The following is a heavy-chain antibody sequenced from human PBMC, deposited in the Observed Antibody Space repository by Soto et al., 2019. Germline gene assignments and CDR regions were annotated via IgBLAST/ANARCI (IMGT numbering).Heavy chain of an antibody. D-gene: IGHD6-13*01. J-gene: IGHJ4*02. CDR2: INHSGST. CDR3: ARFKKSLAAAGTVGSSYCFDY. V-gene: IGHV4-34*01. CDR1: CGTFIGHY. Sequence: FELHSVTSAVYCGTFIGHYGSCIRQPPGKGLEWIGEINHSGSTNYNPSLKSRVTISVDTSKNQFSLKLSSVTAADTAVYYCARFKKSLAAAGTVGSSYCFDYWGQGTLVTVSS.